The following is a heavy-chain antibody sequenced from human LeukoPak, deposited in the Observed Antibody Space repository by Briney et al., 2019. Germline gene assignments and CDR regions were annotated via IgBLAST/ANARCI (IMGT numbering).Heavy chain of an antibody. V-gene: IGHV3-7*01. J-gene: IGHJ1*01. CDR1: GFTFSIYW. Sequence: RRSLRLSCAASGFTFSIYWMTWGRQAPGKGREWVANISQDGSEKNYGDSVKGRFNISRDNDKNSLYLQMKSLRVEDRAVYFCMRQNRAYFFGHWGQGTLVSVCS. D-gene: IGHD3-3*01. CDR2: ISQDGSEK. CDR3: MRQNRAYFFGH.